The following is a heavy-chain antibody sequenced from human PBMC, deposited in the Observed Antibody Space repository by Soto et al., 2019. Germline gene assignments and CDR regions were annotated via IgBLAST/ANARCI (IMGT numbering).Heavy chain of an antibody. CDR2: LSSSSSYI. Sequence: GGPLRLSCAAPGFTVRRDSMTWVRQAPGKGLEWVSSLSSSSSYIYDANSVKGRFTTSRDNAKSALELEMNSLRTEGTAVSYCARDDPAAAKVYGGQGGLVTVSS. CDR1: GFTVRRDS. CDR3: ARDDPAAAKVY. V-gene: IGHV3-21*01. J-gene: IGHJ4*02. D-gene: IGHD6-13*01.